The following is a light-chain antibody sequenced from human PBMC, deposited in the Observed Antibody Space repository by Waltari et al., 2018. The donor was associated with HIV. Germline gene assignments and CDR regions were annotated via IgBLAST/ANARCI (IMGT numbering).Light chain of an antibody. CDR3: YSTDNSGHHRV. J-gene: IGLJ2*01. V-gene: IGLV3-10*01. CDR1: ALPKKY. Sequence: TLPPSVAVSPGQTARITCTGDALPKKYASWYQQKSGQAPVLVIYEDSKRPSGFPERFSGSSSGTTATLTISGAQVEDEADYYCYSTDNSGHHRVFGTGTKLTVL. CDR2: EDS.